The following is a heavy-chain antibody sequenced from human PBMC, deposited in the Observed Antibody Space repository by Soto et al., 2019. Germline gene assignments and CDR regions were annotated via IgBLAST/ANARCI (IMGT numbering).Heavy chain of an antibody. V-gene: IGHV1-69*13. Sequence: ASVKVSCKASGGTFSNYALSWVRQAPGQGLEWMGDIIPIFGTTNNAQKFQGRVTITADEATSTAYMELSSLRSEDTAVYYCARDGSISGSYRNSFDPWGQGTLVTVSS. J-gene: IGHJ5*02. D-gene: IGHD1-26*01. CDR3: ARDGSISGSYRNSFDP. CDR2: IIPIFGTT. CDR1: GGTFSNYA.